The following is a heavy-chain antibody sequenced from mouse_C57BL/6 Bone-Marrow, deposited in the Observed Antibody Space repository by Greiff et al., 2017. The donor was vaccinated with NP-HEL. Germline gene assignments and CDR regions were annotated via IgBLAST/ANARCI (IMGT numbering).Heavy chain of an antibody. V-gene: IGHV3-8*01. CDR3: ARRPPYYGSSYWYFDV. CDR1: GYSITSDY. Sequence: EVKLMESGPGLAKPSQTLSLTCSVTGYSITSDYWNWIRKFPGNKLEYMGYISYSGSTYYNPSLKSRISITRDTSKNQYYLQLNSVTTEDTATYYCARRPPYYGSSYWYFDVWGTGTTVTVSS. CDR2: ISYSGST. D-gene: IGHD1-1*01. J-gene: IGHJ1*03.